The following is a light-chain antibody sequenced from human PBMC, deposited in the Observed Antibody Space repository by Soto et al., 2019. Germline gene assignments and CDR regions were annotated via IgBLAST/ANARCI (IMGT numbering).Light chain of an antibody. J-gene: IGKJ4*01. CDR2: GAS. Sequence: EIVLTQSPATLSLSPGDRASLSCGASQSVPNNYLAWYQQKPGQAPRLLMYGASTRATGIPASFSGSGSGTEFILTISSLQSEDFAVYYCQQYHKWPLTFGGGTKVDIK. CDR1: QSVPNNY. V-gene: IGKV3-15*01. CDR3: QQYHKWPLT.